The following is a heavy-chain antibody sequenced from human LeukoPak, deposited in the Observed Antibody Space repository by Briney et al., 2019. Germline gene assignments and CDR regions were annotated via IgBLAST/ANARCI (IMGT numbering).Heavy chain of an antibody. J-gene: IGHJ4*02. CDR3: ASGVGRSESSPSYSFDY. CDR1: GYTFTSYD. Sequence: ASVKVSCKASGYTFTSYDINWVRQATGQGLEWMGWLNPTSGNTGCAQKFQGRVTMTRNTSISTAYMELSSLRSEDTAVYYCASGVGRSESSPSYSFDYWGQGTLVTVSS. D-gene: IGHD6-25*01. V-gene: IGHV1-8*01. CDR2: LNPTSGNT.